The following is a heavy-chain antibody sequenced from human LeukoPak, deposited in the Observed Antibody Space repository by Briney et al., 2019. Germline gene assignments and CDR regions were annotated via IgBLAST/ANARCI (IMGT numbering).Heavy chain of an antibody. Sequence: ASEKVSCKASGYTFTSYGISWVRQAPGQGLEWMGWISAYNGNTNYAQKLQGRVTMTTDTSTSTAYMELRSLRSDDTAVYYCARNPDSSGWYYFDYWGQGTLVTVSS. CDR1: GYTFTSYG. V-gene: IGHV1-18*01. J-gene: IGHJ4*02. CDR2: ISAYNGNT. D-gene: IGHD6-19*01. CDR3: ARNPDSSGWYYFDY.